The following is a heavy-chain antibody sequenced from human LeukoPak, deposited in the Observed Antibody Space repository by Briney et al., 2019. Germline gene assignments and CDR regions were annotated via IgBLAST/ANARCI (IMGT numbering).Heavy chain of an antibody. Sequence: GGSLRLPCAASGFRFSDYSMNWVRQAPGKGLEWISYIGISSGNTNYADSVKGRFTISGDKAKNSLYLQMNSLRVEDTAVYYCARDYKYALDNWGQGTLVTVSS. D-gene: IGHD5-24*01. CDR1: GFRFSDYS. CDR2: IGISSGNT. V-gene: IGHV3-48*01. J-gene: IGHJ4*02. CDR3: ARDYKYALDN.